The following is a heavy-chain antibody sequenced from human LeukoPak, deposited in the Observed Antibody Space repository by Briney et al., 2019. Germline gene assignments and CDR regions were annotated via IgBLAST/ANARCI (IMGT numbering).Heavy chain of an antibody. Sequence: ASVKVSCKASGFTFTSSAVQWVRQARGQRLEWIGWIVVGSGNTNYAQKFQERVTITRDMSTSTAYMELSSLRSEDTAVYYCAAVSSGYPTTPPLDYWGQGTLVTVSS. V-gene: IGHV1-58*01. D-gene: IGHD3-22*01. CDR2: IVVGSGNT. J-gene: IGHJ4*02. CDR3: AAVSSGYPTTPPLDY. CDR1: GFTFTSSA.